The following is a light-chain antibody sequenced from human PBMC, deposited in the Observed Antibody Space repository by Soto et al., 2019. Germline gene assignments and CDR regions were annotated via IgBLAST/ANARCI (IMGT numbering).Light chain of an antibody. V-gene: IGLV1-47*02. J-gene: IGLJ3*02. CDR2: TND. CDR3: AAWDDSLRGVM. Sequence: QSVLAQPPSVSGTPGQRLTISCSGGTSKIGSNNVYWYQQLPGAAPKLLIYTNDQRPSGVPERFSGSRSGTSASLAISDLRSEDEGDYFCAAWDDSLRGVMFGGGTQLTVL. CDR1: TSKIGSNN.